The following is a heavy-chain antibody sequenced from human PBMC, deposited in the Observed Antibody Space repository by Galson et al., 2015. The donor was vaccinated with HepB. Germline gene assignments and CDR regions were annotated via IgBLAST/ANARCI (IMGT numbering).Heavy chain of an antibody. CDR1: GLNFDDFA. V-gene: IGHV3-9*01. Sequence: SLRLSCAASGLNFDDFAMHWVRQAPGKGLDWVSGISWNSDYAGYADSVKGRFSTSRDNAKNSLFLQMNNLRPEDTALYYCAKDIGSNDNNYKIPYDAFDIWGQGTRVTVSS. D-gene: IGHD3-10*01. CDR3: AKDIGSNDNNYKIPYDAFDI. CDR2: ISWNSDYA. J-gene: IGHJ3*02.